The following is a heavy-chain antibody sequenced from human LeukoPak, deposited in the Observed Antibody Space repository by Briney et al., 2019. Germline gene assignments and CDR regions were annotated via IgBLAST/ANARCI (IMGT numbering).Heavy chain of an antibody. V-gene: IGHV1-18*01. CDR3: AREFLWWLVGGARYYFDY. CDR1: GYTFTDFG. D-gene: IGHD5-12*01. J-gene: IGHJ4*02. CDR2: VSAYNGNT. Sequence: ASVKVSCKASGYTFTDFGISWVRQAPGQGPEWMAWVSAYNGNTNYVQKFQGRVAVTTDTSASTAYMELRSLRSDDTAVYYCAREFLWWLVGGARYYFDYWGQGTLVTVSS.